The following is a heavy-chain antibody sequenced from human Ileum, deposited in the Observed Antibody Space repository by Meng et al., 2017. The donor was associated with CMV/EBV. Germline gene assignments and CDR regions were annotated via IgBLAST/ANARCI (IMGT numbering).Heavy chain of an antibody. CDR3: ARLQAWDWFDP. D-gene: IGHD4-11*01. J-gene: IGHJ5*02. CDR1: ADSFTGYH. V-gene: IGHV4-34*01. Sequence: QVQLQHWGAEVLKPSETLSLTHTVSADSFTGYHWTWIRQPPGKGPEWIGEINYRGSIHYNPSLESRVTISLDVSTNQLSLKLNSVTAADTAVYYCARLQAWDWFDPWGQGTLVTVSS. CDR2: INYRGSI.